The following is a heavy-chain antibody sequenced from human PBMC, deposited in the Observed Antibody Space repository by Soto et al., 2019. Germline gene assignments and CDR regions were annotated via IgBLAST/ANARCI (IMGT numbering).Heavy chain of an antibody. V-gene: IGHV3-30-3*01. J-gene: IGHJ4*02. D-gene: IGHD3-16*01. CDR2: ISYDGSNK. CDR3: ARDPRSYATGREGY. Sequence: PGGSLRLSCAASGFTFSSYAMHWVRQAPGKGLEWVAVISYDGSNKYYADSVKGRFTISRDNSKNTLYLQMNSLRAEDTAVYYCARDPRSYATGREGYWGQGTLVTVSS. CDR1: GFTFSSYA.